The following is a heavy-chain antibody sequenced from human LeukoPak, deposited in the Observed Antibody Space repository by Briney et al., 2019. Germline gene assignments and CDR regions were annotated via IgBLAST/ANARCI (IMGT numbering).Heavy chain of an antibody. J-gene: IGHJ3*02. D-gene: IGHD3-10*01. CDR1: GFTVSNNY. CDR3: AKGKYGSGSLYIGDAFDI. CDR2: IYRGGDT. V-gene: IGHV3-53*01. Sequence: GGSLRLSCAASGFTVSNNYVSWVRQTPGKGLEWVSSIYRGGDTYYTDSVRGRFTISRDNSDNTLYLQMNSLRAEDTALYYWAKGKYGSGSLYIGDAFDIWGQGTMVTVSS.